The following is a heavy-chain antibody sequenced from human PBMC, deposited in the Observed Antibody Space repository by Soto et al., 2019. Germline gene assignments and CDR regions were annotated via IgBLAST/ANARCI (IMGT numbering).Heavy chain of an antibody. J-gene: IGHJ6*02. Sequence: ASVKVSCKASGYTFTSYYMHGVRQAPGQGLEWMGIINPSGGSTSYAQKFQGRVTMTRDTSTSTVYMELSSLRSEDTAVYYCAREHSSGWYTGNGMDVWGQGTTVTVSS. CDR1: GYTFTSYY. CDR3: AREHSSGWYTGNGMDV. D-gene: IGHD6-19*01. V-gene: IGHV1-46*01. CDR2: INPSGGST.